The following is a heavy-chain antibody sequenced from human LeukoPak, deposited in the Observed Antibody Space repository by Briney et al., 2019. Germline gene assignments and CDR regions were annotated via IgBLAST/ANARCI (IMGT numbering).Heavy chain of an antibody. D-gene: IGHD3-16*01. J-gene: IGHJ4*02. CDR2: IYTSGST. CDR1: GNSFSSGSYY. CDR3: ASGGREIEY. V-gene: IGHV4-61*09. Sequence: PSETLSLTCTVSGNSFSSGSYYWSWIRQPAGKGLEWIGHIYTSGSTNYNPSLKGRVTISVDTSKNQFSLKLSSVTAADTAVYYCASGGREIEYWGQGTLVTVSS.